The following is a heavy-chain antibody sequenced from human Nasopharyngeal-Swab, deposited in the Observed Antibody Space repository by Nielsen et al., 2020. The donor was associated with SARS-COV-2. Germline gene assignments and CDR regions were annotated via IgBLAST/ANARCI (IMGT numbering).Heavy chain of an antibody. J-gene: IGHJ4*02. D-gene: IGHD3-16*01. CDR2: IDTDGAIT. CDR3: ARDVGGMFSY. V-gene: IGHV3-74*01. CDR1: GFSFRTYW. Sequence: GESLKISCAASGFSFRTYWMHWVRQSPGKGLLWVSRIDTDGAITNYADSVKGRFTISRDNAKNTLYLQMSSLRAEDTAVYYCARDVGGMFSYWGQGTLVSVSS.